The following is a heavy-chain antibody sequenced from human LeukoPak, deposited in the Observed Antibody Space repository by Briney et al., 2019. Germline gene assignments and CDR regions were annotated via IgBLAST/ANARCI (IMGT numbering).Heavy chain of an antibody. CDR2: MNPNSGNT. CDR3: ARGKNWFDP. Sequence: ASVTVSCKASGYTFTSYDINWVRPATGQGLEWMGWMNPNSGNTGDAQKFQGRVTMTRNTSISTAYMELSSLRSEDTAVYYCARGKNWFDPWGQGTLVTVSS. CDR1: GYTFTSYD. V-gene: IGHV1-8*01. J-gene: IGHJ5*02.